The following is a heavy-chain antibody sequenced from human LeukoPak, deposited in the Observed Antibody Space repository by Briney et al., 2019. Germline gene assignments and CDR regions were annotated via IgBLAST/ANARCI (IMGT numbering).Heavy chain of an antibody. CDR3: ARDLSTMVRGVIITHYYYYYGMDV. CDR1: GFTFSSYA. J-gene: IGHJ6*02. V-gene: IGHV3-30-3*01. Sequence: GSLRLSCAASGFTFSSYAMHWVRQAPGKGLEWVAVISYDGSNKYYADSVKGRFTISRDNSKNTLYLQMNSLRAEDTAVYYCARDLSTMVRGVIITHYYYYYGMDVWGQGTTVTVSS. D-gene: IGHD3-10*01. CDR2: ISYDGSNK.